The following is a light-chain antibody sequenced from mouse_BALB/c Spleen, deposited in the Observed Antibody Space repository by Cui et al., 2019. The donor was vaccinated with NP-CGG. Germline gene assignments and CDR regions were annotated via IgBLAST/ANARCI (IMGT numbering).Light chain of an antibody. CDR2: GTN. CDR1: NGAVTTSNY. V-gene: IGLV1*01. Sequence: QAVVTSESAITTSHGETVTLTCRSSNGAVTTSNYANWVHEKPEYLFTGLIGGTNNRASGGTARCSGSLIGDKAALTNTGAQTEDEAIYCCAPWYSNHWVFGGGTKLTVL. J-gene: IGLJ1*01. CDR3: APWYSNHWV.